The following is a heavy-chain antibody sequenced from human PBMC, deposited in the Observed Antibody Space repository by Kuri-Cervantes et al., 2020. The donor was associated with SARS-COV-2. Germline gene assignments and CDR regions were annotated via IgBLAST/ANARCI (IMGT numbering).Heavy chain of an antibody. CDR2: IYYSGST. CDR3: ARADPSYYYYYMDV. V-gene: IGHV4-39*01. J-gene: IGHJ6*03. Sequence: ESLKISCTVSGGSISSSSYYWGWIRQPPGKGLEWIGSIYYSGSTYYNPSLKSRVTISVDTSKNQFSLKLSSVTAADTAVYYCARADPSYYYYYMDVWGKGTTVTVSS. CDR1: GGSISSSSYY.